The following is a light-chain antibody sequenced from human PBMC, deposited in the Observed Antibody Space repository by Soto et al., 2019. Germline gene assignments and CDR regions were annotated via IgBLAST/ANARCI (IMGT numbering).Light chain of an antibody. CDR1: SSDVGAFNY. V-gene: IGLV2-14*01. J-gene: IGLJ1*01. Sequence: QSALTQPASVSGSPGQSITISCTGTSSDVGAFNYVSWYLQYPGKAPKLMIYEVDNRPSGVSNRFSGSKSGNTASLTISGLQAEDEADYYCCSYASGSIYVFGTGTKVTVL. CDR2: EVD. CDR3: CSYASGSIYV.